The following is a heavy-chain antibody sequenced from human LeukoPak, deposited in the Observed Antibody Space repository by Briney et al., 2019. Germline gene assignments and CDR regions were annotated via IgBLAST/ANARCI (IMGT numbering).Heavy chain of an antibody. CDR1: GYTFTSYD. D-gene: IGHD2-2*01. Sequence: ASVKVSCKASGYTFTSYDINWVRQATGQGLEWMGWMNPNSGNTGYAQKFQGRVTMTRNTSISTAYMELSSLRSEDTAVYYCARGRRLVVPAASWFDPWGQGTLVTVSS. J-gene: IGHJ5*02. V-gene: IGHV1-8*01. CDR3: ARGRRLVVPAASWFDP. CDR2: MNPNSGNT.